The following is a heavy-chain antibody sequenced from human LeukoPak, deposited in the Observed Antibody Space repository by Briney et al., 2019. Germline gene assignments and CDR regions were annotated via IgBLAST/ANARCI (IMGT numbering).Heavy chain of an antibody. CDR2: ISAGGGST. CDR1: GFTFSSYA. J-gene: IGHJ4*02. D-gene: IGHD5-18*01. Sequence: PGGSLRLSCAASGFTFSSYAMNCVRQAPGMGLEWISTISAGGGSTYYADSAKGRFTISRDNSKNTLYLQMNSLRAEDTAVYYCAKALTSLHTAMVRDYWGRGTLVTVSS. V-gene: IGHV3-23*01. CDR3: AKALTSLHTAMVRDY.